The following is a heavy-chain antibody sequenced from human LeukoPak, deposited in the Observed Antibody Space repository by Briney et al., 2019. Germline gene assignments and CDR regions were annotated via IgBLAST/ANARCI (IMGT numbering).Heavy chain of an antibody. D-gene: IGHD2-15*01. CDR2: IYYSGST. CDR3: ARGSCSGGSCYSLSDPLDLGYWFDP. J-gene: IGHJ5*02. CDR1: GYSITSSSW. Sequence: PSDTLSLTCAVSGYSITSSSWWGWIRQPPGKGLEWIGYIYYSGSTYYNPSLKSRVTISVDTSKNQFSLKLSSVTAADTAVYYCARGSCSGGSCYSLSDPLDLGYWFDPWGQGTLVTVSS. V-gene: IGHV4-28*03.